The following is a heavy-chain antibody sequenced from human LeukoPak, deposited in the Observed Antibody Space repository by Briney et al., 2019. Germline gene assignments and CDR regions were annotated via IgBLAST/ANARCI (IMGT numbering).Heavy chain of an antibody. Sequence: SETLSLTCTVSGGSISYFYWSWIRQPAGKGLEWIGRIYTSGSTNYNPSLKSRVTMSVDTSKKQFSLKLSSVTAADTAVYYCARVRGSSGSYEYYHYMDVWGKGTTVTISS. J-gene: IGHJ6*03. CDR2: IYTSGST. D-gene: IGHD1-26*01. V-gene: IGHV4-4*07. CDR1: GGSISYFY. CDR3: ARVRGSSGSYEYYHYMDV.